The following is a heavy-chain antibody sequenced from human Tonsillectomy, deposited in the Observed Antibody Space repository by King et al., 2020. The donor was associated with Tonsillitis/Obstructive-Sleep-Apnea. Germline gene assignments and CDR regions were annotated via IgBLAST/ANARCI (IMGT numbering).Heavy chain of an antibody. CDR2: INPNSGGT. D-gene: IGHD4-23*01. Sequence: QLVQSGAEVKKPGASVKVSCKASGYTFTGYYMHWVRQAPGQGLEWMGWINPNSGGTNYAQKFQGWVTMTRDTSISTAYMELSRLRSDDTAVYYCARGTDDYGGNRAGNFDYWGQGPLVTVSS. V-gene: IGHV1-2*04. CDR1: GYTFTGYY. J-gene: IGHJ4*02. CDR3: ARGTDDYGGNRAGNFDY.